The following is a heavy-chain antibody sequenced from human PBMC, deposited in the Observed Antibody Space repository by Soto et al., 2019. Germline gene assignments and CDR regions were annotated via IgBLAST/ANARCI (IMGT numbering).Heavy chain of an antibody. CDR2: IYYSGST. Sequence: QVQLQESGPGLVKPSQTLSLTCTVSGGSISSGGYYWSWIRQHPGKGLEWIGYIYYSGSTYYNPSLKSRVTISVDTSKNQFSLKLSSVTAADTAVYYCARDLLGYSSSWYWFDPSGQGTLVTVSS. CDR1: GGSISSGGYY. V-gene: IGHV4-31*03. CDR3: ARDLLGYSSSWYWFDP. J-gene: IGHJ5*02. D-gene: IGHD6-13*01.